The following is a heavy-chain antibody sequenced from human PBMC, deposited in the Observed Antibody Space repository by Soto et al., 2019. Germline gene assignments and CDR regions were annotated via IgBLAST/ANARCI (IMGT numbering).Heavy chain of an antibody. CDR3: AVECSSTSCYAVDY. CDR2: IIPVLGIA. CDR1: GGTFSSYT. Sequence: QVQLVQSGAEVKKPGSSVKVSCKASGGTFSSYTISWVRQAPGQGLEWMGRIIPVLGIANYAQKFQGRVTITADKSTSPAYMELSSLRSEDTAVYYCAVECSSTSCYAVDYWGQGTLVTVSS. V-gene: IGHV1-69*02. D-gene: IGHD2-2*01. J-gene: IGHJ4*02.